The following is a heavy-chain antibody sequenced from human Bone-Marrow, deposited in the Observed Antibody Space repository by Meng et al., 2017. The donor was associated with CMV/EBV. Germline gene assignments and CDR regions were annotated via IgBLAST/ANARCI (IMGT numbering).Heavy chain of an antibody. J-gene: IGHJ4*02. D-gene: IGHD6-13*01. CDR2: IKEDGSEK. CDR1: EFTFSSYW. CDR3: AKDRRIGLQRRYIAAAGIDY. Sequence: GESLKISCAASEFTFSSYWMHWVRQAPGKGLEWVASIKEDGSEKYYVDSVKGRFTISRDNAKNSLYLQMNSLRAGDTAVYYCAKDRRIGLQRRYIAAAGIDYWGQGTLVTVSS. V-gene: IGHV3-7*01.